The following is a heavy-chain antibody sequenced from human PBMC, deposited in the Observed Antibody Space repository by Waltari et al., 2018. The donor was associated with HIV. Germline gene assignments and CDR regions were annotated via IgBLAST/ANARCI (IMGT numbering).Heavy chain of an antibody. CDR2: ISSSGKT. CDR3: DLYYYDSSGYSAAV. Sequence: EVQLVESGGGLIQPGGSLRLSCAASGFTVSSHYMSWVRQAPGKGLEWVSVISSSGKTYDAHAVKCRFTISRDNPKTTLNLQMNVRGGEDTAVYYCDLYYYDSSGYSAAVWGQGTTVTVSS. J-gene: IGHJ6*02. V-gene: IGHV3-53*01. CDR1: GFTVSSHY. D-gene: IGHD3-22*01.